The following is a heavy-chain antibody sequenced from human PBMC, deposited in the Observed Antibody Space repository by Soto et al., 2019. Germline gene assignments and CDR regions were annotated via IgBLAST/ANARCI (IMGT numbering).Heavy chain of an antibody. CDR2: ISSSSSSI. V-gene: IGHV3-48*01. CDR1: EFTFSSYA. D-gene: IGHD3-22*01. CDR3: PRPTYYYDSSGPPAY. J-gene: IGHJ4*02. Sequence: LLRLPCAASEFTFSSYAMSWVRKTPGKGLEWVSYISSSSSSIYYTDSVKGRFTVSRDNAKNSLYLQMNSLRAEDTAVYYCPRPTYYYDSSGPPAYWGQGTLVTVSS.